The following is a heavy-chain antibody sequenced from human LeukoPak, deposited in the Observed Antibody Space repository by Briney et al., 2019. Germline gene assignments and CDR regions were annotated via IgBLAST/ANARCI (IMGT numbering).Heavy chain of an antibody. V-gene: IGHV4-39*01. CDR3: ARGRPASSGWYLVHYYYMDV. CDR1: GGSISSSSYY. CDR2: IFYSGST. J-gene: IGHJ6*03. D-gene: IGHD6-19*01. Sequence: PSETLSLTCTVSGGSISSSSYYWGWLRQPPGKGLEWIGSIFYSGSTYYSPSLKSRVTISVDTSKNQFSLKLSAVTAADTAVYYCARGRPASSGWYLVHYYYMDVWGKGTTVTISS.